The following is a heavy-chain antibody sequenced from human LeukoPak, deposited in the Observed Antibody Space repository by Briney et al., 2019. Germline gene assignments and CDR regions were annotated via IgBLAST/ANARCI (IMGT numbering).Heavy chain of an antibody. CDR2: INHSGST. J-gene: IGHJ4*02. CDR3: ARRAGSWHLAKTAFDY. D-gene: IGHD6-13*01. V-gene: IGHV4-34*01. CDR1: GGSFSGYY. Sequence: PSETLSLTCAVYGGSFSGYYWSWIRQPPGKGLEWIGEINHSGSTNYNPSLKSRVTISVDTSKNQFSLKLSSVTAADTAVYYCARRAGSWHLAKTAFDYWGQGTLVTVSS.